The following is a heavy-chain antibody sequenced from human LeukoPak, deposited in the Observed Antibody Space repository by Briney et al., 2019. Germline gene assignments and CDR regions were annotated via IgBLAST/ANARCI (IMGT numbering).Heavy chain of an antibody. CDR1: GFTFDDYA. CDR2: ISWNSGSI. D-gene: IGHD6-19*01. V-gene: IGHV3-9*01. Sequence: PGGSLRPSCAASGFTFDDYAMHWGRQAPGKGLEWGSGISWNSGSIGYADSVKGRVTISRDNAKNSLYLQMNSLGAEDTALYYCAKDSGGGWFDYYYGMDVWGQGTTVTVSS. J-gene: IGHJ6*02. CDR3: AKDSGGGWFDYYYGMDV.